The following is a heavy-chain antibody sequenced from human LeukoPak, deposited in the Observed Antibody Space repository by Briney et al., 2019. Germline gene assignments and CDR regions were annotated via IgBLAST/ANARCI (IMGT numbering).Heavy chain of an antibody. CDR2: IYYSGST. D-gene: IGHD5-24*01. J-gene: IGHJ4*02. Sequence: MSSGTLSLTCTVSGGSISSYYWSWIRQPPGKRLEWIGYIYYSGSTNYNPSLKSRVTMSVDTSKNQFSLRLSSVTAADTAVYYCARDKRGDGYGDFDYWGQGTLVTVSS. V-gene: IGHV4-59*01. CDR3: ARDKRGDGYGDFDY. CDR1: GGSISSYY.